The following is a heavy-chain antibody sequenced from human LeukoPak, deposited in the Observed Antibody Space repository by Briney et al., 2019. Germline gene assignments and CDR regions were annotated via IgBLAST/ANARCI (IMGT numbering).Heavy chain of an antibody. CDR2: IIPILGIA. D-gene: IGHD3-22*01. CDR3: ARDRMDYYDSRGYYHRGHFDL. J-gene: IGHJ2*01. CDR1: GGTFSSYA. V-gene: IGHV1-69*04. Sequence: SVKVSCKASGGTFSSYAISWVRQAPGQGLEWMGRIIPILGIANYAQKFQGRVTITADKSTSTAYMELSSLRSEDTAVYYCARDRMDYYDSRGYYHRGHFDLWGRGTLVTVSS.